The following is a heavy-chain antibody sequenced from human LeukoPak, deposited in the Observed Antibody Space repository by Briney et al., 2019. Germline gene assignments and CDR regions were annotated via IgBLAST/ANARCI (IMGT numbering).Heavy chain of an antibody. D-gene: IGHD3-16*01. Sequence: ASVKASFKASGYTFTNYYIHWVRQAPGQGLEWMGWINPNTSATNFAQKFHGRVTLTRDTSITTAYMELSRLGSDDTAVYYCARGGEGGMDYFDFWGQGTLVTVSS. CDR2: INPNTSAT. CDR3: ARGGEGGMDYFDF. V-gene: IGHV1-2*02. J-gene: IGHJ4*02. CDR1: GYTFTNYY.